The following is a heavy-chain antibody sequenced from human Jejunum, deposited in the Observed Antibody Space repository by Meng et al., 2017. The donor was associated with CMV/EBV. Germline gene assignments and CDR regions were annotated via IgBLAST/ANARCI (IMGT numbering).Heavy chain of an antibody. CDR3: AKDGGSFLDYYFDS. V-gene: IGHV1-2*02. J-gene: IGHJ4*02. CDR2: INPYTGDT. D-gene: IGHD1-26*01. CDR1: EYTFTDYY. Sequence: EYTFTDYYVHWVRQAPGQGLEWMGYINPYTGDTNYAQKFQGRVTMTRDTSTNTAYMELTRLRSDDTALYYCAKDGGSFLDYYFDSWGQGTLVTVSS.